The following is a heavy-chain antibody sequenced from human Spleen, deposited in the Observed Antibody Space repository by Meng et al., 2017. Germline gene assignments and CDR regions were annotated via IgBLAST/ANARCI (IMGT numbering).Heavy chain of an antibody. CDR1: GYTFAAYW. V-gene: IGHV1-2*06. Sequence: VQLVPARPEVKKPGASVKLSCKPSGYTFAAYWIHWLRQAPGQGLEWMGRIDPNNDHTQYAQNFQGRVTMTSDTSISTVYMELNGLRSDDTAVYYCARDEDISAAGKLFGDYWGQGTLVTVSS. J-gene: IGHJ4*02. D-gene: IGHD6-13*01. CDR3: ARDEDISAAGKLFGDY. CDR2: IDPNNDHT.